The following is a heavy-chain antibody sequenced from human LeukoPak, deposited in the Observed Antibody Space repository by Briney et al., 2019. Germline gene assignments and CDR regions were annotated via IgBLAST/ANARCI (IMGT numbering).Heavy chain of an antibody. D-gene: IGHD3-3*01. V-gene: IGHV4-59*08. CDR2: IYYSGST. J-gene: IGHJ4*02. CDR1: GGSISSYY. CDR3: ASSPEIFLFDY. Sequence: SETLSLTCTASGGSISSYYWSWIRQPPGKGLEWIGYIYYSGSTNYNPSLKSRVTISVDTSKNQFSLKLSSVTAADTAVYYCASSPEIFLFDYWGQGTLVTVSS.